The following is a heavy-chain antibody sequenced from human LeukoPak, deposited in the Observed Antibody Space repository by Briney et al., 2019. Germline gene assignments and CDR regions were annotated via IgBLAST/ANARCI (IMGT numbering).Heavy chain of an antibody. Sequence: ASVKVSCKASGYTFSSYYINWVRQATGQGLEWMGWMNPKRGNTGYAHKFQGRVTITRNTSITTAYMELSSLRSEDTAVYYCAKSSGWDLDAFDIWGQGTMVTVSS. J-gene: IGHJ3*02. D-gene: IGHD6-19*01. V-gene: IGHV1-8*03. CDR3: AKSSGWDLDAFDI. CDR2: MNPKRGNT. CDR1: GYTFSSYY.